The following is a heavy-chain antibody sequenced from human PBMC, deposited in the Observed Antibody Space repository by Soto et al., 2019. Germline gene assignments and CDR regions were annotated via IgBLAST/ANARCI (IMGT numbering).Heavy chain of an antibody. CDR3: TSLYHGH. V-gene: IGHV3-15*01. J-gene: IGHJ4*02. CDR1: EFTFTYAW. Sequence: EVQLVESGGDLVKPGGSLRLSCAASEFTFTYAWMSWVRQAPGKGLEWVGRIKSKTDGGTTDYAAPVKGRVTNSRDESQNTMYLQMNSLKTEDTSVYYCTSLYHGHWGQGTLVTVSS. CDR2: IKSKTDGGTT. D-gene: IGHD3-16*02.